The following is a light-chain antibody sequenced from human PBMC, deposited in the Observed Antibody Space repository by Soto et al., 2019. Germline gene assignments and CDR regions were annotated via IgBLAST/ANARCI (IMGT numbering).Light chain of an antibody. J-gene: IGKJ1*01. V-gene: IGKV1-5*01. Sequence: DIQMTQSPSTLSASVGDRVNITCRASQSINNWLAWYQQKPGKAPRFLIYDASSLETGAPSRFSGSGSGTEFTLTISSLQPDDSETYYCQQYNSYVWTFGQGTKVDIX. CDR2: DAS. CDR1: QSINNW. CDR3: QQYNSYVWT.